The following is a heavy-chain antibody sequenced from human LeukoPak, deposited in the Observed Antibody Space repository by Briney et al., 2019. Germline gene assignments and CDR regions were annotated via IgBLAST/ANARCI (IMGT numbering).Heavy chain of an antibody. CDR1: GYTFTGYY. J-gene: IGHJ4*02. CDR3: ARENCTNGVCYKQLDY. Sequence: ASVKVSCKASGYTFTGYYMHWVRQAPGQGLEWMGWINPNSGGTNYARKFQGRVTMTRDTSISTAYMELSRLRSDDTAVYYCARENCTNGVCYKQLDYWGQGTLVTVSS. D-gene: IGHD2-8*01. CDR2: INPNSGGT. V-gene: IGHV1-2*02.